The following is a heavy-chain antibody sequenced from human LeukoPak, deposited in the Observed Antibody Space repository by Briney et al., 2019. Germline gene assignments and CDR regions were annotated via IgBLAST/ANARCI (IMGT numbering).Heavy chain of an antibody. CDR3: AKDFRVWGSYRFEIDY. J-gene: IGHJ4*02. D-gene: IGHD3-16*02. CDR2: ISWNRGSI. CDR1: GFTFNDYA. Sequence: GGSLRLSCAASGFTFNDYAMHWVRQAPGKGLEWVSSISWNRGSIGYADSVKGRFTIYRDNAKNSLYLQMNSLRAEDTALYYCAKDFRVWGSYRFEIDYWGQGTLVTVSS. V-gene: IGHV3-9*01.